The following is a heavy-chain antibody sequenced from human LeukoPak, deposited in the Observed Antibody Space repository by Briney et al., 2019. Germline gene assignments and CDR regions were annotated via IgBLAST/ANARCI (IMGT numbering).Heavy chain of an antibody. Sequence: GGSLRLSCAASGFTFSNYAMSWVRQAPGKGLEWVSAISGSGGSTYYADSVKGRFTISRDNSKNTLYLQMNSLRAEDTAVYYCAKGGDSGSWKYYYYMDVWGKGTTVTVSS. V-gene: IGHV3-23*01. CDR2: ISGSGGST. CDR3: AKGGDSGSWKYYYYMDV. CDR1: GFTFSNYA. J-gene: IGHJ6*03. D-gene: IGHD6-13*01.